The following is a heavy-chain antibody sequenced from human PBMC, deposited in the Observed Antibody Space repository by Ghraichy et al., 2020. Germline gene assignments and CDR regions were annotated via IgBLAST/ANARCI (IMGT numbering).Heavy chain of an antibody. V-gene: IGHV3-23*01. D-gene: IGHD5-12*01. J-gene: IGHJ4*02. CDR2: ISAGGGST. Sequence: GGSLRLSCAASGFTLSSHGMRWVRQAPGKGLEWVSSISAGGGSTYYADSVKGRFTISRDISKNTLYLQMNTLRAEDTAVYYCAKDSPIATSWGQGTLVTVSS. CDR3: AKDSPIATS. CDR1: GFTLSSHG.